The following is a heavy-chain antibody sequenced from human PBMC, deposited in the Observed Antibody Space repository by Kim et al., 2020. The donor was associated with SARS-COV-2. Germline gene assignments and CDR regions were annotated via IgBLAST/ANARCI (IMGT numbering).Heavy chain of an antibody. V-gene: IGHV3-33*07. Sequence: GGSLRLSCAASGFIFSRYGMYWVRQAPGKGLEWVALIYYDGSNKYYRDSVKGRFTISRDDSKNMLDLQMSSLRAEDTAVYYCARDFVPEVGWDYYYGLDVWGQGTTVTVSS. J-gene: IGHJ6*02. D-gene: IGHD1-26*01. CDR1: GFIFSRYG. CDR2: IYYDGSNK. CDR3: ARDFVPEVGWDYYYGLDV.